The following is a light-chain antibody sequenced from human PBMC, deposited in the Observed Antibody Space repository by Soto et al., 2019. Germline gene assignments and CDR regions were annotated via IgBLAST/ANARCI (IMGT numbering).Light chain of an antibody. CDR3: QQYNRYWYT. CDR2: DAS. Sequence: DIQMTQSPSTLSASVGDRVTITCRASQSISSWLAWYQQKPGKAPKLLIYDASSLESGVPSRFSGSGSGTEFTLTISSLQPHDFATYYCQQYNRYWYTVGQGTKLEIK. CDR1: QSISSW. J-gene: IGKJ2*01. V-gene: IGKV1-5*01.